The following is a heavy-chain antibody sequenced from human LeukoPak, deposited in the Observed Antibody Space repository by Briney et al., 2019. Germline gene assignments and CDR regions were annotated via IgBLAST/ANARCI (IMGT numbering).Heavy chain of an antibody. V-gene: IGHV3-74*01. D-gene: IGHD3-10*01. CDR1: GFTFSSYW. Sequence: GGSLRLSCAASGFTFSSYWMNWVRQAPGKGLVWVSRINSDGSNTKYADSVKGRFTISRDNAKNTLYLQMNSLRAEDTALYHCARAPGGGSGSYKGYYMDVWGKGTTVTISS. CDR3: ARAPGGGSGSYKGYYMDV. CDR2: INSDGSNT. J-gene: IGHJ6*03.